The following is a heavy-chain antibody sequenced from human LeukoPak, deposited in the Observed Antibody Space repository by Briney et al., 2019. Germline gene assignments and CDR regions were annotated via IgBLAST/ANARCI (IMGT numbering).Heavy chain of an antibody. CDR3: ARQYDSYFYYYLDL. CDR2: LYHPDST. V-gene: IGHV4-38-2*01. J-gene: IGHJ6*03. CDR1: GFTFSSYS. Sequence: GSLRLSCAASGFTFSSYSMNWIRQPPGKGLEWIGSLYHPDSTYYNPSLKSRVTMSVDTSRNQFSLKLSFVTAADTAVYYCARQYDSYFYYYLDLWGTGTTVTVSS. D-gene: IGHD2-2*01.